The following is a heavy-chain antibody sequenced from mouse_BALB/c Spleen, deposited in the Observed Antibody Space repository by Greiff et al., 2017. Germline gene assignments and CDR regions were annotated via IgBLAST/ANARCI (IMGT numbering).Heavy chain of an antibody. CDR3: ARLGRGFAY. V-gene: IGHV5-12-2*01. D-gene: IGHD4-1*01. CDR1: GFTFSSYT. J-gene: IGHJ3*01. Sequence: DVMLVESGGGLVQPGGSLKLSCAASGFTFSSYTMSWVRQTPEKRLEWVAYISNGGGSTYYPDTVKGRFTISRDNAKNTLYLQMSSLKSEDTAMYYCARLGRGFAYWGQGTLVTVSA. CDR2: ISNGGGST.